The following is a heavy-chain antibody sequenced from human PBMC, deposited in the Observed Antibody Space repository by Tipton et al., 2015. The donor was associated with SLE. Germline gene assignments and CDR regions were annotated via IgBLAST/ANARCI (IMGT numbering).Heavy chain of an antibody. CDR2: ISSSSSTI. CDR1: GFTFSSYS. CDR3: ARDQLGSSDY. V-gene: IGHV3-48*01. Sequence: GSLRLSCAASGFTFSSYSMNWVRQAPGKGLEWVSYISSSSSTIYYADSVKGRFTISRDNAKNSLYLQMNSLRAEDTAVYYCARDQLGSSDYWGQGTLVTVSS. D-gene: IGHD6-6*01. J-gene: IGHJ4*02.